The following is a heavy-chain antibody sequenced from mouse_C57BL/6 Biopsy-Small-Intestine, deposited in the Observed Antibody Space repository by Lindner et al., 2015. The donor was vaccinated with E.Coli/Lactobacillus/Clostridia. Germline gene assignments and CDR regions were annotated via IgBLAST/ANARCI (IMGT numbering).Heavy chain of an antibody. Sequence: VQLQESGAELVKPGASVKMSCKASGYTFTDYNMHWVKQSHGKSLEWIGYINPNNGGTSYNQKFKGKATLTVNKSSSTAYMELRSLTSEDSAVYYCARWGNYVFDYWGQGTTLTVSS. D-gene: IGHD2-1*01. V-gene: IGHV1-22*01. CDR1: GYTFTDYN. CDR3: ARWGNYVFDY. J-gene: IGHJ2*01. CDR2: INPNNGGT.